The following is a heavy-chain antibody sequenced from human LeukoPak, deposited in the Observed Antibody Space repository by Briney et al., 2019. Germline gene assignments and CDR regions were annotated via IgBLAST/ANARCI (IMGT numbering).Heavy chain of an antibody. CDR2: ISSSSSYI. Sequence: PGGSLRLSCAASGFTVSSNYMSWVRQAPGKGLEWVSSISSSSSYIYYADSVKGRFTISRDNAKNSLYLQMNSLRAEDTAVYYCARWLQLRSNWFDPWGQGTLVTVSS. CDR3: ARWLQLRSNWFDP. V-gene: IGHV3-21*01. D-gene: IGHD5-24*01. CDR1: GFTVSSNY. J-gene: IGHJ5*02.